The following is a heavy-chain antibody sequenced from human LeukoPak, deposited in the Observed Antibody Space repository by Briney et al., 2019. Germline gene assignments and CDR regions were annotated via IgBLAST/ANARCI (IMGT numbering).Heavy chain of an antibody. V-gene: IGHV1-46*01. D-gene: IGHD2-2*01. CDR2: INPSGGST. CDR3: ARVPPYCSSTSCYPSPNYYYYYYMDV. Sequence: ASVKVSCKASGYTFTSCYMHWVRQAPGQGLEWMGIINPSGGSTSYAQKFQGRVTMTRDTSTSTVYMELSSLRSEDTAVYYCARVPPYCSSTSCYPSPNYYYYYYMDVWGKGTTVTVSS. CDR1: GYTFTSCY. J-gene: IGHJ6*03.